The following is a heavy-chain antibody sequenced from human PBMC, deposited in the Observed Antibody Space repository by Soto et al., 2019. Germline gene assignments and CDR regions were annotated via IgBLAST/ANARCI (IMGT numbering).Heavy chain of an antibody. CDR1: GFTFSTYA. D-gene: IGHD2-15*01. V-gene: IGHV3-23*01. CDR2: ISGSDGST. CDR3: AKEGYSGFYYFYS. J-gene: IGHJ4*02. Sequence: GGSLRLSGAASGFTFSTYAMSWVRQAPGTGLEWVSTISGSDGSTYYADSVKGRFTISRDISKNTLYLQMNSLRAEDTAIYYCAKEGYSGFYYFYSWGQGTLVTVSS.